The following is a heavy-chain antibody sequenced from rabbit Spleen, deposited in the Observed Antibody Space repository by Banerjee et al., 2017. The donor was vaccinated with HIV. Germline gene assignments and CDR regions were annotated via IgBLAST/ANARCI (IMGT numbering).Heavy chain of an antibody. CDR1: GFSFSGRQY. V-gene: IGHV1S40*01. Sequence: QSLEESGGDLVKPGASLTLTCTASGFSFSGRQYMCWVRQAPGKGLEWIACIYTSSGNTYYANWVNGRFTISSHNAQNTVSLQMNSLTAADTATYFCVRDQAGDADYGPYYLNLWGQGTLVTVS. CDR3: VRDQAGDADYGPYYLNL. J-gene: IGHJ4*01. D-gene: IGHD2-1*01. CDR2: IYTSSGNT.